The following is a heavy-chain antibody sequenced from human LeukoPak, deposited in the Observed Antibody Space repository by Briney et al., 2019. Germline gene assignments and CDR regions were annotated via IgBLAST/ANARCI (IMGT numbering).Heavy chain of an antibody. J-gene: IGHJ3*02. CDR1: GYTFTGYY. V-gene: IGHV1-2*02. D-gene: IGHD3-16*02. CDR3: AREITYYDYVWGSYRLPFDI. CDR2: INPKSGGT. Sequence: ASVKVSCKASGYTFTGYYMHWVRQAPGQGLEWMGWINPKSGGTNYAQKFQGRVTMTRDTSISTAYMELSRLRSDDTAVYYCAREITYYDYVWGSYRLPFDICGQGKMVSVSS.